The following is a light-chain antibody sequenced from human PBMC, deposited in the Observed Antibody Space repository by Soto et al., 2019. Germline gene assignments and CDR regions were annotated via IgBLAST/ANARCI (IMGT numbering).Light chain of an antibody. V-gene: IGLV2-14*03. CDR2: DVS. CDR1: RSDVGGYNY. CDR3: TSYTSGTTDVI. Sequence: QSALTQPASVSGSPGQSITVSCAGTRSDVGGYNYVSWYQQHPGKAPKLMIYDVSHRPSGVSHRFSGSKSGNTASLTISGLQAEDEADYYCTSYTSGTTDVIFGGGTKLTVL. J-gene: IGLJ2*01.